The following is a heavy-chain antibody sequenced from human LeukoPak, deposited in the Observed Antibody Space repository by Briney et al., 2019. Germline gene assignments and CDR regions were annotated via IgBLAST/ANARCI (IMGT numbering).Heavy chain of an antibody. CDR2: INHSGST. CDR1: GGSSSGYY. CDR3: ASSFKDGWFGIDY. J-gene: IGHJ4*02. Sequence: PSETLSLTCAVYGGSSSGYYWSWIRQPPGKGLEWIGEINHSGSTNYNPSLKSRVTISVDTSKNQFSLKLSSVTAADTAVYYCASSFKDGWFGIDYWGQGTLVTVSS. D-gene: IGHD3-10*01. V-gene: IGHV4-34*01.